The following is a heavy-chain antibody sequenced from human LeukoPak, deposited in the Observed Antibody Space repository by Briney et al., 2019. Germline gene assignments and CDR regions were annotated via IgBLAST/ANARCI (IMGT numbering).Heavy chain of an antibody. V-gene: IGHV3-9*01. Sequence: PGGSLRLSCAASGFTFDDYAMHWVRQAPGKGLEWVSGISWNSGSIGYADSVKGRFTISRDNAKNSLYLQMNSLRAEDTALYYCAKGNGWYYYFDYWGQGTLVTVSS. D-gene: IGHD6-19*01. J-gene: IGHJ4*02. CDR2: ISWNSGSI. CDR1: GFTFDDYA. CDR3: AKGNGWYYYFDY.